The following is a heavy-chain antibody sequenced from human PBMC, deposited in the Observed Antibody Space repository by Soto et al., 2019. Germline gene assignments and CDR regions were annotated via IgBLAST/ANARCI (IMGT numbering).Heavy chain of an antibody. V-gene: IGHV3-74*01. CDR2: INSDGSRT. CDR1: GFTFSSYW. Sequence: PGGSRRLSCAASGFTFSSYWMHWVRQVPGKGLVLVSRINSDGSRTTYADSVKGRFTISRDNAKNTLYLQMNSLRAEDTAVYYCVASSGYLGYWGQGTLVTVSS. J-gene: IGHJ4*02. CDR3: VASSGYLGY. D-gene: IGHD3-22*01.